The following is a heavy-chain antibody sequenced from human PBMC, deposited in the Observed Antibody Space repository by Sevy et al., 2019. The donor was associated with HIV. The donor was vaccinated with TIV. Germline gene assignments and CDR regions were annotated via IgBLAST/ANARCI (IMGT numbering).Heavy chain of an antibody. Sequence: GGSLRLSCAASGFTFSSYAMSWVRQAPGKGLEWVSAISGSGYLTYYTDSVKGRFTISRDNSKNTLYLQMNSLRAEDTAVYYCAKEGDSWLPFDYWGQGTLVTVSS. D-gene: IGHD6-13*01. J-gene: IGHJ4*02. CDR1: GFTFSSYA. CDR3: AKEGDSWLPFDY. V-gene: IGHV3-23*01. CDR2: ISGSGYLT.